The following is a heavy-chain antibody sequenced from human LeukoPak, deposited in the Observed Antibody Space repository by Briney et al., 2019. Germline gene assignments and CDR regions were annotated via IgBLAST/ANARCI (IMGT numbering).Heavy chain of an antibody. CDR1: GGSISSYY. V-gene: IGHV4-59*01. CDR3: ARDRRGYSYGFDDYYYYGMDV. CDR2: IYYSGST. Sequence: SETLSLTCTVSGGSISSYYWSWIRQPPGKGLEWIGYIYYSGSTNYNPSLKSRVTISVDTSKNQFSLKLSSVTAADTAVYYCARDRRGYSYGFDDYYYYGMDVRGQGTTVTVSS. J-gene: IGHJ6*02. D-gene: IGHD5-18*01.